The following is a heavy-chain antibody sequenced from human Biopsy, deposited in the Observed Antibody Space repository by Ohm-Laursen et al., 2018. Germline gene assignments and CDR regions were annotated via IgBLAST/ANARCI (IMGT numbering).Heavy chain of an antibody. CDR2: ISANGVTT. Sequence: SLRLSCAASRFTFNNYAMHWVRQAPGKGLEWVSTISANGVTTFYADSVKGRFTISRDGSSDTLYLQMSSLSAEDTAFYYCAKGGYCTTSSCYMDLDYWGQGTLVTVSS. CDR1: RFTFNNYA. CDR3: AKGGYCTTSSCYMDLDY. D-gene: IGHD2-2*02. V-gene: IGHV3-23*01. J-gene: IGHJ4*02.